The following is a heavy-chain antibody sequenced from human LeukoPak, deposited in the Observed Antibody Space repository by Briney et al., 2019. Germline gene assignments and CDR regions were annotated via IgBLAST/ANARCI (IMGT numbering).Heavy chain of an antibody. CDR3: ARHGDYGGNSYYYYGMDV. Sequence: SETLSLTCTVSGGSISSYYWSWIRQPPGKGLEWIGYIYYSGSTNYNPSLKSRVTISVDTSKIQFSLKLSSVTAADTAVYYCARHGDYGGNSYYYYGMDVWGQGTTVTVSS. CDR2: IYYSGST. D-gene: IGHD4-23*01. CDR1: GGSISSYY. J-gene: IGHJ6*02. V-gene: IGHV4-59*08.